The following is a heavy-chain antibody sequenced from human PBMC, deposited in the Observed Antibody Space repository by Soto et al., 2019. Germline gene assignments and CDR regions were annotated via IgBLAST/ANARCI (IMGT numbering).Heavy chain of an antibody. CDR2: IGSTSDNI. CDR1: GFTFTGHT. J-gene: IGHJ6*02. CDR3: ARGHCSGGLCYGQDV. V-gene: IGHV3-48*02. D-gene: IGHD2-15*01. Sequence: EVQLVESGGALVKPGGSLIITCEVSGFTFTGHTMNWVRQAQGKGLEWVSYIGSTSDNIDYADSVKGRFNISIDNARNSLFLQMSSLTDEDTAVYYCARGHCSGGLCYGQDVWGRGPTVTV.